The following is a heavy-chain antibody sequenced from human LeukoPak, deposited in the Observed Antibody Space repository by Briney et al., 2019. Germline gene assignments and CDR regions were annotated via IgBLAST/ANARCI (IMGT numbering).Heavy chain of an antibody. V-gene: IGHV3-48*03. D-gene: IGHD6-13*01. CDR2: ISSSGSTI. CDR3: ARVIAAAGIGMDV. Sequence: GGSLRLSCAASGFTFSSYEMNWVRQAPGKGQEWVSYISSSGSTIYYADSVKGRFTISRDNAKNSLYLQMNSLRAEDTAVYYCARVIAAAGIGMDVWGQGPTVTVSS. CDR1: GFTFSSYE. J-gene: IGHJ6*02.